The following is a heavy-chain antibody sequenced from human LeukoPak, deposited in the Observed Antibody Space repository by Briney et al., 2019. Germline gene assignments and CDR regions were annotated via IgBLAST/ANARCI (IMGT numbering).Heavy chain of an antibody. J-gene: IGHJ4*02. CDR2: INPNSGGT. V-gene: IGHV1-2*02. D-gene: IGHD2/OR15-2a*01. CDR3: ARDRGVILSHFDY. CDR1: GYTFSGYY. Sequence: ASVKVSCKASGYTFSGYYMHWVRQAPGQELEWMGWINPNSGGTNYAQKFQGRVTMARDTSISTGYMEMSSLRSDDTAVYYCARDRGVILSHFDYWGQGTLVTVSS.